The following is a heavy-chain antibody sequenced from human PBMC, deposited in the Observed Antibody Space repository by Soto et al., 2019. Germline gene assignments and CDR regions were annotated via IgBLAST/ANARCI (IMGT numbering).Heavy chain of an antibody. CDR1: GYTFPSYA. CDR3: ARDKYSSGWEYYFDY. CDR2: INAGNGNT. J-gene: IGHJ4*02. Sequence: GASVKVSCKASGYTFPSYAMHWVRQAPGQRLEWMGWINAGNGNTKYSQKFQGRVTITRDTSASTAYMELSSLRSEDTAVYYCARDKYSSGWEYYFDYWGQGTLVNGSS. D-gene: IGHD6-19*01. V-gene: IGHV1-3*01.